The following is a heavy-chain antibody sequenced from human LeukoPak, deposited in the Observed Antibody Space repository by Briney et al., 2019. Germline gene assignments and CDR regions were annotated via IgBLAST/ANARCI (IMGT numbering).Heavy chain of an antibody. D-gene: IGHD3-16*01. CDR2: INSNSDDI. J-gene: IGHJ5*02. CDR1: GFTFSSFS. CDR3: ARAEETTWGIDP. V-gene: IGHV3-48*01. Sequence: AGGSLRLSCAASGFTFSSFSMNWVRQAPWKGLEWLSYINSNSDDIYHADSVKGRFTVSRDNAKNSLYLQMNNLRAEDTAVYYCARAEETTWGIDPWGQGTLVTVSS.